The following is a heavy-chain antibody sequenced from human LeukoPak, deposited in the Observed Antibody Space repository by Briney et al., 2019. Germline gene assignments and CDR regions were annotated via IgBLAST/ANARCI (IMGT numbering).Heavy chain of an antibody. V-gene: IGHV4-34*01. CDR2: INHSGST. J-gene: IGHJ5*02. D-gene: IGHD3-3*01. Sequence: SETLSLTCAVYGGSFSGYYWSWIRQPPGKGLEWIGEINHSGSTNYNPSLKSRVTISVDTSKNQFSLKLSSVTAADTAVYYCARGGLTYYDFWSGYYTGWFDPWGQGTLVTVSS. CDR1: GGSFSGYY. CDR3: ARGGLTYYDFWSGYYTGWFDP.